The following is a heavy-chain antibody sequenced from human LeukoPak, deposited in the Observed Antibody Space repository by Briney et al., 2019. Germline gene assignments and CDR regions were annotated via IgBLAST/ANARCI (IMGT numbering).Heavy chain of an antibody. CDR1: GFTLSSYA. J-gene: IGHJ4*02. Sequence: GGSLRLSCAASGFTLSSYAMSWVRQAPGKGLEWVSAISGSGGSTYYADSVKGRFTISRDNSKNTLYLQMNSLRAEDTAVYYCAKALQTVTTWSPFDYWGQGTLVTVSS. CDR3: AKALQTVTTWSPFDY. CDR2: ISGSGGST. D-gene: IGHD4-11*01. V-gene: IGHV3-23*01.